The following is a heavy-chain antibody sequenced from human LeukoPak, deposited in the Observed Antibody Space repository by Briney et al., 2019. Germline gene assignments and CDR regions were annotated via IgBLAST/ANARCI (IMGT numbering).Heavy chain of an antibody. V-gene: IGHV3-21*01. J-gene: IGHJ3*02. CDR2: ISSSSSYV. Sequence: GGSLRLSCAASGFTFSSYSMNWVRQAPGKGLEWVSSISSSSSYVYYADSVKGRFTISRDNAKNSLYLQMNSLRAEDTAVYYCARSDYDYDAFDIWGQGTMVTVSS. D-gene: IGHD4-17*01. CDR1: GFTFSSYS. CDR3: ARSDYDYDAFDI.